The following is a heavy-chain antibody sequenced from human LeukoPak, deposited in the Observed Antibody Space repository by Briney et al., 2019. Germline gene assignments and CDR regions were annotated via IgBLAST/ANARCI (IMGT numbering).Heavy chain of an antibody. Sequence: GASVKVSCKASGYTFTAYYIHWVRQAPGQGLEWMGWINPNSGGTNHSPRFQGRITTTRDTSVSTAYMELSGLRSDDTAVYYCARAANFWSGYYTNPHFDYWGQGTLVTVSS. J-gene: IGHJ4*02. V-gene: IGHV1-2*02. CDR1: GYTFTAYY. CDR3: ARAANFWSGYYTNPHFDY. CDR2: INPNSGGT. D-gene: IGHD3-3*01.